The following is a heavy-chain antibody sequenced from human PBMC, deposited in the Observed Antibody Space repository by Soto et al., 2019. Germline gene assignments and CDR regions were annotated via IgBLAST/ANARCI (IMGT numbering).Heavy chain of an antibody. J-gene: IGHJ4*02. CDR1: GFTFSSYS. Sequence: PGGSLRLSCEGSGFTFSSYSMNWVRQAPGKGLEWVSSISGSGGYIYYADSVKGRFTISRDNAKNSLYLQMTSLRDEDTALYYCARDRQSTPWYAADYWGQGSLLTVSS. D-gene: IGHD6-13*01. V-gene: IGHV3-21*01. CDR3: ARDRQSTPWYAADY. CDR2: ISGSGGYI.